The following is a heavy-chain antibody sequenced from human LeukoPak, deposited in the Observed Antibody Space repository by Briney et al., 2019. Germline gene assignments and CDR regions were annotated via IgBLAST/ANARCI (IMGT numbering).Heavy chain of an antibody. CDR3: ARAKKEGVYYFDY. V-gene: IGHV1-46*01. CDR2: INPSGGRT. CDR1: GYTFTSYY. J-gene: IGHJ4*02. Sequence: ASVKVSCKASGYTFTSYYMHWVRQAPGQGLEWMGIINPSGGRTSYAQKFQGRVTITRDTSASTAYMELSSLRSEDMAVYYCARAKKEGVYYFDYWGQGTLVTVSS. D-gene: IGHD5/OR15-5a*01.